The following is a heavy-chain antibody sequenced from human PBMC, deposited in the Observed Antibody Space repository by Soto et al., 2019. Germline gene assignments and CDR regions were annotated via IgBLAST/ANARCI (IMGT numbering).Heavy chain of an antibody. V-gene: IGHV6-1*01. J-gene: IGHJ3*02. D-gene: IGHD3-16*01. Sequence: QVQLQQSGPGLVKPSQTLSLTCAISGDSVSSNSAAWNWIRQSPSRGLEWLGRTHYRSKWYNGYAVSVKSRLTINADTSKNHFSLQLHSVTPEDTAVYYCARAQPDYAYIGGGPFDIWGQGTMVTVSS. CDR2: THYRSKWYN. CDR1: GDSVSSNSAA. CDR3: ARAQPDYAYIGGGPFDI.